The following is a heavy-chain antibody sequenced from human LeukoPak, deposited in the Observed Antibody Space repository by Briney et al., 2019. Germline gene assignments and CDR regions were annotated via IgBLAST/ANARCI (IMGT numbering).Heavy chain of an antibody. D-gene: IGHD3-22*01. V-gene: IGHV3-48*01. J-gene: IGHJ4*02. CDR2: ISSSSSTI. Sequence: GGSLRLSCAASGFTFSSYSMNWVRQAPGKGLEWVSYISSSSSTIYYADSVKGRFTISRDNAKNSLYLQMNSLRAEDTAAYYCARDPVYYDSSGFDYWGQGTLVTVSS. CDR3: ARDPVYYDSSGFDY. CDR1: GFTFSSYS.